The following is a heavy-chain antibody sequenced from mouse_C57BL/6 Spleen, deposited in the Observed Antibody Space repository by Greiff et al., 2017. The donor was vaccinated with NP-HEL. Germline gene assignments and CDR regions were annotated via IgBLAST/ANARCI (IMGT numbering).Heavy chain of an antibody. V-gene: IGHV1-50*01. CDR3: ARAHYYGSTHWYFDV. D-gene: IGHD1-1*01. Sequence: QVQLKQPGAELVKPGASVKLSCKASGYTFTSYWMQWVKQRPGQGLEWIGEIDPSDSYTNYNQKFKGKATLTVDTSSSTAYMQLSSLTSEDSAVYYCARAHYYGSTHWYFDVWGTGTTVTVSS. J-gene: IGHJ1*03. CDR2: IDPSDSYT. CDR1: GYTFTSYW.